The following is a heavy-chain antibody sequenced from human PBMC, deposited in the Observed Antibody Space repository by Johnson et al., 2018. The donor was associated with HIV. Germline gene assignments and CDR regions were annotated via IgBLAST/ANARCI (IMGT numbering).Heavy chain of an antibody. Sequence: VQLVESGGGLVQPGGSLRLSCAASGFTFSDHYMDWVRQAPGKGLEWVSAISGSGGSTYYADSVKGRFTISRDNSKNTLYLQMNSLRAEDTAVYYCAKERGYSYGRGAFDIWGQGTMVTVSS. J-gene: IGHJ3*02. D-gene: IGHD5-18*01. CDR3: AKERGYSYGRGAFDI. CDR2: ISGSGGST. CDR1: GFTFSDHY. V-gene: IGHV3-23*04.